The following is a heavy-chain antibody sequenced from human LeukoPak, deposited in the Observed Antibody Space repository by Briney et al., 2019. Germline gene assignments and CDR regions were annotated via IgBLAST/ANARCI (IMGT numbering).Heavy chain of an antibody. CDR1: GFTFSNYG. CDR2: ISGTGGST. D-gene: IGHD6-6*01. Sequence: GGSLRLSCAASGFTFSNYGMSWVRQAPGKGLEWVSSISGTGGSTYYADSVKGRFTISRDNSKSTLYLQMNSLRAEDTAVYYCAKDLTRSSGGFDYWGQGTLVTVSS. J-gene: IGHJ4*02. V-gene: IGHV3-23*01. CDR3: AKDLTRSSGGFDY.